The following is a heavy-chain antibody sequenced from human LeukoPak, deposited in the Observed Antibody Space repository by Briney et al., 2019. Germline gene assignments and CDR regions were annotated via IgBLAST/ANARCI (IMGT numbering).Heavy chain of an antibody. V-gene: IGHV3-23*01. CDR3: AGGSRRYICDY. J-gene: IGHJ4*02. Sequence: GGSLRLSCAASGFTFSSYAMSWVRQAPGKGLEWVSAISTSGSSTYYADSVKGRFTISRDNSKNTLYLQMNSLRAEDTAVYYCAGGSRRYICDYWGQGTLVTVSS. CDR1: GFTFSSYA. CDR2: ISTSGSST. D-gene: IGHD3-10*01.